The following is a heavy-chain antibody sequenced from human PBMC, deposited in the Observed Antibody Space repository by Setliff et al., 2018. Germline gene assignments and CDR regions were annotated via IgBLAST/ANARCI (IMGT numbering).Heavy chain of an antibody. CDR2: IYRGGSST. D-gene: IGHD1-26*01. Sequence: GGSLRLSCAASGFTFSSYAMSWVRQAPGRGLEWVSVIYRGGSSTKYAESLKSRVSISLDTSKNQFSLRLTSLTAADTAVYYCARGSGSFPFDYWGLGTLVTVSS. CDR3: ARGSGSFPFDY. V-gene: IGHV3-23*03. CDR1: GFTFSSYA. J-gene: IGHJ4*02.